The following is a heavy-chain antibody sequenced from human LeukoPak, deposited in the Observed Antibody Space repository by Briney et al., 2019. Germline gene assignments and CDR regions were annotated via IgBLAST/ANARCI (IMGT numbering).Heavy chain of an antibody. Sequence: ASVKVSCKASGYTFTSYGISWVRQAPGQGLEWMGWISAYNGNTNYAQKFQGRVTMTRDTSISTAYMELSRLRSDDTAVYYCARDYDFWSGYYTGINWFDPWGQGTLVTVSS. V-gene: IGHV1-18*01. CDR3: ARDYDFWSGYYTGINWFDP. CDR2: ISAYNGNT. D-gene: IGHD3-3*01. J-gene: IGHJ5*02. CDR1: GYTFTSYG.